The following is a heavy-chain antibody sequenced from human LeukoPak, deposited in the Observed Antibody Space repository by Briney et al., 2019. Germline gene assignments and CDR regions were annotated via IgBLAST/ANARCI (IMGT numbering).Heavy chain of an antibody. Sequence: GGSLRLSCAASGFAFSSYSMNWVRQAPGKGLEWVSYISSSSSTIYYADSVKGRFTISRDNAKNSLYLQMNSLRAEDTAVYYCATDLYCSGGSCFDYWGQGTLVTVSS. D-gene: IGHD2-15*01. CDR1: GFAFSSYS. V-gene: IGHV3-48*01. J-gene: IGHJ4*02. CDR2: ISSSSSTI. CDR3: ATDLYCSGGSCFDY.